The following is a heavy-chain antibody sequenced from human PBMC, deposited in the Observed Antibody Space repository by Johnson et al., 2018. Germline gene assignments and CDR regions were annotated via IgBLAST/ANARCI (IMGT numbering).Heavy chain of an antibody. CDR3: ARQAMNRIDYYYMDV. CDR2: INPSDGST. J-gene: IGHJ6*03. CDR1: GYTFTSYY. D-gene: IGHD2-2*01. V-gene: IGHV1-46*01. Sequence: QVQLVQSGAEVKKPGASVKVSCKASGYTFTSYYMHWVRQAPGQGLEWMGIINPSDGSTSYAQKFQGRVTMTRDTSTSTVYMELSSLRSEDTAVYYCARQAMNRIDYYYMDVWGKGTTVTVSS.